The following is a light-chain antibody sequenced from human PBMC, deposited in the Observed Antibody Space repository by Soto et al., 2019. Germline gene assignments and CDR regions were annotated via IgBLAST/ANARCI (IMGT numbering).Light chain of an antibody. CDR3: QQRSNWPWT. J-gene: IGKJ1*01. CDR1: QSVSSY. V-gene: IGKV3-11*01. Sequence: EIVLTQAAAALSLSPGERANLSCRASQSVSSYLAWYQQKPGQAPRLLIYDASNRATGIPARFSGSGSGTDFTLTISSLEPEDFAVYYCQQRSNWPWTLGQGTRWIS. CDR2: DAS.